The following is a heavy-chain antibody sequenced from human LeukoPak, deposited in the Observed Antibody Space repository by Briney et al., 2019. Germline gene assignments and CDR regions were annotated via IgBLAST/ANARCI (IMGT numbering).Heavy chain of an antibody. CDR2: ISYDGSNK. J-gene: IGHJ4*02. CDR3: AINGDYAFDY. CDR1: GFTFSSYA. D-gene: IGHD2-21*02. Sequence: GGSLRLFCAASGFTFSSYAMHWVRDAPDKGVVCGSDISYDGSNKNYADPVQGRFNIPRDNSKNTLYLQMNRLRAEDTARYYCAINGDYAFDYWGQGTLVTVSS. V-gene: IGHV3-30*04.